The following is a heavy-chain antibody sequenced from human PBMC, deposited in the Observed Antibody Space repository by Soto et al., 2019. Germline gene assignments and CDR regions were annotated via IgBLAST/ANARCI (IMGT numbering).Heavy chain of an antibody. J-gene: IGHJ4*02. CDR2: ISAYNGHT. V-gene: IGHV1-18*01. Sequence: QVQLVQSGIEVKKPGASVKVSCKAMGYTFTNYGLSWVRQAPGEGLEWLGWISAYNGHTKYAHKVQDRVTLTTDTSASTAYLELRSLRYDDTAVYYCVRGDGGYFDHWGQGTLVLVSS. CDR3: VRGDGGYFDH. D-gene: IGHD3-16*01. CDR1: GYTFTNYG.